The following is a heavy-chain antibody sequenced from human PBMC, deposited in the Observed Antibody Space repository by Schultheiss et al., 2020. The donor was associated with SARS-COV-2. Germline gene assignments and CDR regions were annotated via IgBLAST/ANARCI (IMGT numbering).Heavy chain of an antibody. CDR1: GGSFSGYY. CDR3: AGGPGVWLPDY. J-gene: IGHJ4*02. V-gene: IGHV4-34*01. D-gene: IGHD6-19*01. Sequence: SQTLSLTCAVYGGSFSGYYWSWIRQPPGKGLEWIGEINHSGSTNYNPSLKSRVTISVDTSKNQFSLKLSSVTAADTAVYYCAGGPGVWLPDYWGQGTLVTVSS. CDR2: INHSGST.